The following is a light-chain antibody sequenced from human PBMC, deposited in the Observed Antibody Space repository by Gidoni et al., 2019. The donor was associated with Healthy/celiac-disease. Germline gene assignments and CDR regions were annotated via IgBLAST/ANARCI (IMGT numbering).Light chain of an antibody. CDR2: GAS. V-gene: IGKV3-15*01. CDR1: QSVSSD. CDR3: QQYNNFPT. Sequence: EIVMTQSPATLSVSPGERATLSCRVSQSVSSDLAWYQQKPGQAPRLLIYGASTRATGIPARFSGGGSGTEFTLTISSLQSEDFAVYYCQQYNNFPTFGPGTKVDIK. J-gene: IGKJ3*01.